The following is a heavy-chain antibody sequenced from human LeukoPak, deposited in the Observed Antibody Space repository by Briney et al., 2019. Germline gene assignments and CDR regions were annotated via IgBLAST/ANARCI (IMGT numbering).Heavy chain of an antibody. D-gene: IGHD5-24*01. J-gene: IGHJ4*02. CDR2: IVVGSGNT. CDR3: ARQRWRELFLFDY. V-gene: IGHV1-58*01. Sequence: SVKVSCKASGFTFTSSAVQWVRQARGQRLEWIGWIVVGSGNTNYAQKFQERVTITRDMSTSTAYMELRSLRSDDTAVYYCARQRWRELFLFDYWGQGTLVTVSS. CDR1: GFTFTSSA.